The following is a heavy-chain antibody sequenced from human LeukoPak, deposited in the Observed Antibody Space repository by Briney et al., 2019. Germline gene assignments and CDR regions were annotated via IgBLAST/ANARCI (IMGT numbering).Heavy chain of an antibody. CDR3: ARDGLYDFWSGQLYYFDY. Sequence: SETLSLTCTVSGYSISNGYYWGWIRQPPGKGLEWIGSIYHSGSTYYNPSLKSRVTISVDTSKNQFSLKLSSVTAADTAVYYCARDGLYDFWSGQLYYFDYWGQGTLATVSS. D-gene: IGHD3-3*01. CDR1: GYSISNGYY. V-gene: IGHV4-38-2*02. CDR2: IYHSGST. J-gene: IGHJ4*02.